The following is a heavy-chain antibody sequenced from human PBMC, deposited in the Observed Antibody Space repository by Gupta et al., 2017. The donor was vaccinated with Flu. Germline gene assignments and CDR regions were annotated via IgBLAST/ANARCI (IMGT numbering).Heavy chain of an antibody. J-gene: IGHJ4*02. Sequence: QVQLVQSGAEMKMPGASVRVSCNISGSTLIEVSMHWVRQAPGKGLEWVGGFDPEDGGTVYAQEFRGRVTMTEDTSTNTAFMDLSGLRSEDTALYYCATGNWARTGTGLDYWGQGTLVTVSS. CDR3: ATGNWARTGTGLDY. CDR1: GSTLIEVS. D-gene: IGHD1-1*01. CDR2: FDPEDGGT. V-gene: IGHV1-24*01.